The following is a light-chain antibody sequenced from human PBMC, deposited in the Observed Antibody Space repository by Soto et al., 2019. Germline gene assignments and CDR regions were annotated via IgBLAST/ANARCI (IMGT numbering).Light chain of an antibody. CDR1: QSISSY. CDR3: QQSYTTPRIT. CDR2: AAS. V-gene: IGKV1-39*01. J-gene: IGKJ5*01. Sequence: DIQMTQSPSSLSASVGDRVTITCRASQSISSYLNWYQHRPGKAPKHLIYAASSLQTGVPSRFTGSGSGTEFTLTIDSLQPEDFATYYCQQSYTTPRITFGQGTRREIK.